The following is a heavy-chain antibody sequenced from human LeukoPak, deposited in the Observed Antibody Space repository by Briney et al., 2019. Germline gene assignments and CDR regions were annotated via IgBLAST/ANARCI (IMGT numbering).Heavy chain of an antibody. V-gene: IGHV4-34*01. CDR2: INHSGST. CDR1: GGSFSGYY. J-gene: IGHJ5*02. CDR3: ARRKTEFDP. Sequence: PSETLSLTCAVYGGSFSGYYWSWIRQPPGKGLEWIGEINHSGSTNYNPSLKSRVTISVGTSKNQFSLKLSSVTAADTAVYYCARRKTEFDPWGQGTLVTVSS. D-gene: IGHD1-14*01.